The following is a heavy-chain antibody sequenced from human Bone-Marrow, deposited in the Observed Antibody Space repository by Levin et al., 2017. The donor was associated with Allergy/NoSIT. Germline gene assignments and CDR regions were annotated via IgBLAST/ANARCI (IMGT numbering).Heavy chain of an antibody. D-gene: IGHD3-16*01. CDR3: AKDRGGGSVWHYFDY. V-gene: IGHV3-23*01. CDR2: ISAGGDTT. Sequence: GGSLRLSCAASGFTFSSYAMTWVRQAPGKGLEWVSLISAGGDTTDYADSVKGRFSISRDNSKNTLFLQMNNLRVEDTAVYYCAKDRGGGSVWHYFDYWGQGTLVTVSS. CDR1: GFTFSSYA. J-gene: IGHJ4*02.